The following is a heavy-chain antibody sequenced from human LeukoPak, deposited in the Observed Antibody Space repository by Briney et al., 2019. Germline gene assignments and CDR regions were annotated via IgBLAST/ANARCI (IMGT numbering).Heavy chain of an antibody. D-gene: IGHD5-12*01. CDR3: ARVSGYDWESFYDY. CDR1: GGSISGYY. CDR2: IYYSGST. J-gene: IGHJ4*02. V-gene: IGHV4-59*01. Sequence: PSETLSLTCTVSGGSISGYYWSWIRQPPGKGLEWIGYIYYSGSTNYNPSLKGRVTISVDTSKKQFSLKLSSVTAADTAVYYCARVSGYDWESFYDYWGQGTLVTVSS.